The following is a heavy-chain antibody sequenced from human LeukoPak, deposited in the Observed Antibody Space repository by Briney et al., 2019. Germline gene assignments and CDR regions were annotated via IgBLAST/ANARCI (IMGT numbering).Heavy chain of an antibody. J-gene: IGHJ4*02. CDR1: GFTFDDYA. D-gene: IGHD6-13*01. CDR2: ISWNSGSI. CDR3: AKDRIAATGYFDY. V-gene: IGHV3-9*01. Sequence: GRFLRLSCAASGFTFDDYAMHWVRQAPGKGLEWVSGISWNSGSIGYADSVKGRFTISRDNAKNSLYLQMNSLRAEDTALYYCAKDRIAATGYFDYWGQGTLVTVSS.